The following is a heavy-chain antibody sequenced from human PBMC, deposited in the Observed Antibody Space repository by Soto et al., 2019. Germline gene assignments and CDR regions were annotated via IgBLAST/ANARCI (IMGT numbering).Heavy chain of an antibody. CDR1: GFTFSSYS. CDR2: ISSSSSYI. Sequence: EVQLVESGGGLVKPGGSLRLSCAASGFTFSSYSMNWVRQAPGKGLEWVSSISSSSSYIYYADSVKGRFTISRDNAKNSLYLQMNSLRDEDTAVYYCARDRGGGYYYGMDVWGQGTTVTVSS. D-gene: IGHD2-15*01. J-gene: IGHJ6*02. CDR3: ARDRGGGYYYGMDV. V-gene: IGHV3-21*01.